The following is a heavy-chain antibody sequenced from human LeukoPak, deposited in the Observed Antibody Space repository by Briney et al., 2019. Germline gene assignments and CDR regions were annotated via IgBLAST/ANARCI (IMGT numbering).Heavy chain of an antibody. CDR2: INHSGST. D-gene: IGHD2-15*01. Sequence: SETLSLTCAVYGGSFSGYYWSWIRQPPGKGLEWIGEINHSGSTYYNPSLKSRVTISVDTSKNQFSLKLSSVTAADTAVYYCARLPRTSRSGGSPYWGQGTLVTVSS. J-gene: IGHJ4*02. CDR1: GGSFSGYY. V-gene: IGHV4-34*01. CDR3: ARLPRTSRSGGSPY.